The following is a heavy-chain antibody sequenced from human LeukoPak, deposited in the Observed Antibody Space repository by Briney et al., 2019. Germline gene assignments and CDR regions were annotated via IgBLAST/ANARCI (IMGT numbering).Heavy chain of an antibody. CDR2: ISYDGSKT. CDR3: AIGGRMTTVTTTFDY. D-gene: IGHD4-17*01. Sequence: GGSLRLSCAATGFTFSSYGMHWVRQAPGKGLEWVAVISYDGSKTYYADSVKGRFTISRDNSRNTLYLQMNSLRAEDTAVYYCAIGGRMTTVTTTFDYWGQGTLVTVSS. CDR1: GFTFSSYG. V-gene: IGHV3-30*03. J-gene: IGHJ4*02.